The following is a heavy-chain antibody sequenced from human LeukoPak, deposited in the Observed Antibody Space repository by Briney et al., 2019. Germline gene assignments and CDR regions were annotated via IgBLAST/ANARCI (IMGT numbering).Heavy chain of an antibody. J-gene: IGHJ3*02. CDR1: GGSISSSSYY. D-gene: IGHD3-16*01. CDR2: IYYSGST. Sequence: SETLSLTCTVSGGSISSSSYYWGWIRQPPGKGLEWIGSIYYSGSTYYNPSLKSRVTISVDTSKNQFSLKLSSVTAADTAVYYCARDYTYDGAFDIWGQGTMVTVSS. V-gene: IGHV4-39*02. CDR3: ARDYTYDGAFDI.